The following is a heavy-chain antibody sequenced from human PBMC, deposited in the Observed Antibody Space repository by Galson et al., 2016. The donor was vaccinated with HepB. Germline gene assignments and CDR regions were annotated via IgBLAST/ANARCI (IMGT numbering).Heavy chain of an antibody. D-gene: IGHD2-21*02. CDR1: GITFSRYA. J-gene: IGHJ4*02. CDR2: ITDSGGST. V-gene: IGHV3-23*01. Sequence: SLRLSCAASGITFSRYAMNWVRQAPGKGLEWVSTITDSGGSTYPADSVKGRFTISRDNSKNMLHLQMNSLRAEDTAVYYCARATSIVVVTPPCWGQGTLVTVSS. CDR3: ARATSIVVVTPPC.